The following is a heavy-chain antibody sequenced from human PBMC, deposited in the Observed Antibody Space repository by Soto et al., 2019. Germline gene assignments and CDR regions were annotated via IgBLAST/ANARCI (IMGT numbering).Heavy chain of an antibody. V-gene: IGHV4-31*03. CDR2: IYYSGST. Sequence: SETLSLTCTVSGGSISSGGYYWSWIRQHPGKGLEWIGYIYYSGSTYYNPSLKSRVTISVDTSKNQFSLKLSSVTAADTAVYYCVRGATPPGFSGMDVWGQGTTVTVSS. CDR1: GGSISSGGYY. J-gene: IGHJ6*02. CDR3: VRGATPPGFSGMDV.